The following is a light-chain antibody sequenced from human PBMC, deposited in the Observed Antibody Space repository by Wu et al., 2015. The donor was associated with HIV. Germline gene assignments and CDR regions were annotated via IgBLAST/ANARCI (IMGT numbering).Light chain of an antibody. CDR3: QQLEKFPWT. J-gene: IGKJ1*01. V-gene: IGKV1-9*01. CDR1: QDIGRF. Sequence: DIQLTQSPSFLSTSMGDKITITCRASQDIGRFLAWYQQKPGTAPKLLIFGASTLQTGVPLRFSGRGSGTDFSLSISSLQPEDFGTYYCQQLEKFPWTFGQGT. CDR2: GAS.